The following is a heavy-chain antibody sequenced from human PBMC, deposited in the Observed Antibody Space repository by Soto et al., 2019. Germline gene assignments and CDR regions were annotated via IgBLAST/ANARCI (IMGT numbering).Heavy chain of an antibody. Sequence: QVQLVQSGAEVKKPGASVKVSCKASGYTFTSYDINWVRQATGQGLEWMGWMNPNSGNTGYAQKFQGRVTMTRNTSISTAYMELSSLRSEDTAVYYCARGRRCSSTSCYYYYMDVRGKGTTVTVSS. CDR2: MNPNSGNT. CDR3: ARGRRCSSTSCYYYYMDV. D-gene: IGHD2-2*01. V-gene: IGHV1-8*01. CDR1: GYTFTSYD. J-gene: IGHJ6*03.